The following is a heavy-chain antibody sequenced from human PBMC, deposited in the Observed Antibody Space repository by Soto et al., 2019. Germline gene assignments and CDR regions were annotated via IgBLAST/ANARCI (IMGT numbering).Heavy chain of an antibody. J-gene: IGHJ6*02. CDR2: IYYSGST. CDR1: GGSISSYY. D-gene: IGHD3-16*01. V-gene: IGHV4-59*01. Sequence: PSETLSLTCTVSGGSISSYYWSWIRQPPGKGLEWIGYIYYSGSTNYNPSLKSRVTISVDTSKNQFSLKLSSVTAADTAVYYCAREGDSSYYDMDVWGQGNTVTVSS. CDR3: AREGDSSYYDMDV.